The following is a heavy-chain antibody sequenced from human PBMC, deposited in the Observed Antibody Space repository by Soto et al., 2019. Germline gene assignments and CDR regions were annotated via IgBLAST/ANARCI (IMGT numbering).Heavy chain of an antibody. CDR3: AKDQSNSNPLYYFDF. Sequence: GGSLRLSCAASGFTFSIYAMTWVRQSPGKGLEWVSSMSRTGDNTYYADSVKCRFTISRDNSKNTLYLQMNSLRAEDTAIYYCAKDQSNSNPLYYFDFWGPGTLVTVSS. CDR2: MSRTGDNT. J-gene: IGHJ4*02. CDR1: GFTFSIYA. V-gene: IGHV3-23*01. D-gene: IGHD3-22*01.